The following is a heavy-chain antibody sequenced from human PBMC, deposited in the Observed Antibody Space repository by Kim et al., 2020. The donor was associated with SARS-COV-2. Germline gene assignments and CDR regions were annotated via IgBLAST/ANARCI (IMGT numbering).Heavy chain of an antibody. CDR3: ARRGLREFDY. V-gene: IGHV4-39*01. CDR2: T. J-gene: IGHJ4*02. Sequence: TYYHPSLKSRVTISVDTPKNQFSLKLSSVTAADTAVYYCARRGLREFDYWGQGTLVTVSS. D-gene: IGHD5-12*01.